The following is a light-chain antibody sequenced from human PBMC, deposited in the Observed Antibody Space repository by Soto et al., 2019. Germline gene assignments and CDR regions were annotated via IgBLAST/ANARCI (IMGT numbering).Light chain of an antibody. Sequence: DTVLTQSPGTLSLSPVEISTISLRPSQSVNSRYIAWYQVTPGPAPRPLTSEASSRATGLPDRFRGRGPRTDLTLSISKVEPEDFAVHYRQHYGRPPRAPLGQGPRL. V-gene: IGKV3-20*01. CDR1: QSVNSRY. J-gene: IGKJ5*01. CDR2: EAS. CDR3: QHYGRPPRAP.